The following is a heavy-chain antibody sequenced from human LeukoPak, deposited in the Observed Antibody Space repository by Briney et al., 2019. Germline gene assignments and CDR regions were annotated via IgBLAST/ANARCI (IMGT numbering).Heavy chain of an antibody. V-gene: IGHV3-33*01. D-gene: IGHD3-22*01. J-gene: IGHJ4*02. Sequence: GRSLRLSCAASGFTFSSYGMHWVRQAPGKGLEWVAVIWYDGSNKYYADSVKGRFSISRDNSKNTLYLQMNSLRDEDTAVYYCARDPGNSSGYYFDYWGQGTLVTVSS. CDR1: GFTFSSYG. CDR2: IWYDGSNK. CDR3: ARDPGNSSGYYFDY.